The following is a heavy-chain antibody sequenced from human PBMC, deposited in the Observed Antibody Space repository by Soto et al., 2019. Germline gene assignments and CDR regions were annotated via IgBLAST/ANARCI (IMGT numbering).Heavy chain of an antibody. CDR2: IIPIFGTA. V-gene: IGHV1-69*13. Sequence: ASVKVSCKASGGTFSSYAISWVRQAPGQGLEWMGGIIPIFGTANYAQKFQGRVTITADESTSTAYMEVNSLRSQDTAMYYCARAMYAYSWYYRGFDYWGQGTLVTVSS. CDR1: GGTFSSYA. CDR3: ARAMYAYSWYYRGFDY. D-gene: IGHD6-13*01. J-gene: IGHJ4*02.